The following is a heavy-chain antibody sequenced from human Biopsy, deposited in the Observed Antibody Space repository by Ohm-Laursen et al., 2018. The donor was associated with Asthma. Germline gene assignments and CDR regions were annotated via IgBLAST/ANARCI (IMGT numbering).Heavy chain of an antibody. V-gene: IGHV4-31*03. CDR3: ARAQDYYDSRGYYRSFDY. CDR2: IYYSGST. J-gene: IGHJ4*02. D-gene: IGHD3-22*01. CDR1: YGSITSGGYY. Sequence: TLSLTCTVSYGSITSGGYYWTWIRQHPGKGLEWIGFIYYSGSTYYNPSLKSRVSISIDTSKNQFSLKLSSVTAADTAVYYCARAQDYYDSRGYYRSFDYWGQGTLVIASS.